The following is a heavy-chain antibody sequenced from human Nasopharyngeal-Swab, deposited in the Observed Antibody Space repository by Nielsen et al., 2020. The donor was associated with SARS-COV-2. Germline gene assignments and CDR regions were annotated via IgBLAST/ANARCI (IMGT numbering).Heavy chain of an antibody. J-gene: IGHJ5*02. CDR1: GFSLSTSGVG. V-gene: IGHV2-5*02. CDR3: AHRLVGATNNWFDP. CDR2: IYWDDDK. Sequence: SGPTLVKPTQTLTLTCTFSGFSLSTSGVGVGWIRQPPGKALEWLAPIYWDDDKRYSPSLKSRLTITKDTSKNQVVLTMTNMDPVDTATYYCAHRLVGATNNWFDPWGQGTLVTVSS. D-gene: IGHD1-26*01.